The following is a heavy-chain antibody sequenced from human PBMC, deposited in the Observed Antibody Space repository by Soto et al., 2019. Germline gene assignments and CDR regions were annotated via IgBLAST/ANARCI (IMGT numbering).Heavy chain of an antibody. V-gene: IGHV4-34*01. D-gene: IGHD6-13*01. J-gene: IGHJ4*02. CDR3: ARGGPIAAAGPFDY. CDR1: GGSFSGYY. Sequence: SETLSLTCAVYGGSFSGYYWSWIRQPPGKGLEWIGEINHSGSTNYNPSLKSRVTISVDTSKNQFSLKLSSVTAADTAVYYCARGGPIAAAGPFDYWGQGTLVTVSS. CDR2: INHSGST.